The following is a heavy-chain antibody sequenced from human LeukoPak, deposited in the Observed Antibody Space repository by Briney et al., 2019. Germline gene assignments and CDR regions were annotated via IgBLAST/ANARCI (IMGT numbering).Heavy chain of an antibody. D-gene: IGHD6-19*01. J-gene: IGHJ5*02. CDR2: IYYSGST. CDR1: GVSISSSSYY. CDR3: ASKQWLVRDWFDP. Sequence: SETLSLTCTVSGVSISSSSYYWGWIRQPPGKGLEWIGSIYYSGSTYNNPSLKSRVTISVDTSKNQFSLKLSSVTAADTAVYYCASKQWLVRDWFDPWGQGTLVTVSS. V-gene: IGHV4-39*01.